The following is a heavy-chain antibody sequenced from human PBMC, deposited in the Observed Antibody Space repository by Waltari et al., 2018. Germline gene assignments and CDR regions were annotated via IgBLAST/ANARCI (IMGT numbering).Heavy chain of an antibody. Sequence: EVQLLESGGGLVQLGGSLRLSCAAYGFTFSTNGMSWVRQAPGKGLEWVSVISGSGDSTYYADSVKGRFTISRDNSKNTLFLQMNSLRVEDTAVYYCAKGRYDSAGYVDYWGQGTLVTVSS. CDR1: GFTFSTNG. D-gene: IGHD3-22*01. V-gene: IGHV3-23*01. CDR3: AKGRYDSAGYVDY. CDR2: ISGSGDST. J-gene: IGHJ4*02.